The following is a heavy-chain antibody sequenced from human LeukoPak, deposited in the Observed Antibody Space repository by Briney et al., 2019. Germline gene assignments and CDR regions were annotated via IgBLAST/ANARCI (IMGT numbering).Heavy chain of an antibody. V-gene: IGHV3-30-3*01. CDR2: ISYDGSNK. CDR1: GFTFSSYA. CDR3: ARGGSSWLRFDY. D-gene: IGHD6-13*01. J-gene: IGHJ4*02. Sequence: GGSLRLSCAASGFTFSSYAMHWVRQAPGKGLEWVAVISYDGSNKYYADSVKGRFTISRDNSKNTLYLQMNSLRAEDTAVYYCARGGSSWLRFDYWGQGTLVTVSS.